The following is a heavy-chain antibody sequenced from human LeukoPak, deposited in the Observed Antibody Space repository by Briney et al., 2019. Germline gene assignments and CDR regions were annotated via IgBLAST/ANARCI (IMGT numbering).Heavy chain of an antibody. CDR1: GFTFSSYS. J-gene: IGHJ3*02. V-gene: IGHV3-48*01. CDR3: AVLGVGPPLDFDI. D-gene: IGHD3-10*01. CDR2: ISSSSSTI. Sequence: PGGSLRLSCAASGFTFSSYSMNWVRQAPGKGLEWVSYISSSSSTIYYADSVKGRFTISRDNAKNSMDLQMNSLRAEDTAVYYCAVLGVGPPLDFDIWGQGTMVTVSS.